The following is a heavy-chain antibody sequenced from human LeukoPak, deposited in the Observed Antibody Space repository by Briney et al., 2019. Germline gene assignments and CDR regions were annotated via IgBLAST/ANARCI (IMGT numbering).Heavy chain of an antibody. V-gene: IGHV4-34*01. CDR1: GGSFSGYY. CDR3: ASRPFVSSGSMPL. D-gene: IGHD3-10*01. Sequence: SETLSLTCAVYGGSFSGYYWGWIRQPPGKGLEWIGEINHSGSTNYNPSLKSRVTISVDTSKNQFSLKLSSVTAADTAVYYCASRPFVSSGSMPLWGQGTLVTVSS. J-gene: IGHJ4*02. CDR2: INHSGST.